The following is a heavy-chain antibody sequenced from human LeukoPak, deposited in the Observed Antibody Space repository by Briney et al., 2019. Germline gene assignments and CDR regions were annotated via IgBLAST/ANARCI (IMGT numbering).Heavy chain of an antibody. D-gene: IGHD6-13*01. J-gene: IGHJ4*02. CDR1: GGTFSNYA. CDR3: ARDAVAAAGTPFDH. V-gene: IGHV1-69*13. CDR2: IIPIFGTA. Sequence: ASVKVSCKASGGTFSNYAISWVRQAPGQGLEWMGGIIPIFGTANYAQKFQGRVTITADESTSTAYMELSSLRSEDTAVYYCARDAVAAAGTPFDHWGQGTLVTVSS.